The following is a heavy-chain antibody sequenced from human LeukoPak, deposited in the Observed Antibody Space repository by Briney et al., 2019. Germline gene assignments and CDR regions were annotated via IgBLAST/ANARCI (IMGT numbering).Heavy chain of an antibody. Sequence: GGSLRLSCAASGFAFSNAWMSWVRQAPGKGLEWVGRIKSKTDGGTTDYAAPVKGSFTISRDDSKNTLYLQMNSLKTEDTAVYYCTTSGPTYYYDSSGYYYWNFYYYYYYVDVWGKGTTVTVSS. V-gene: IGHV3-15*01. CDR1: GFAFSNAW. CDR2: IKSKTDGGTT. CDR3: TTSGPTYYYDSSGYYYWNFYYYYYYVDV. J-gene: IGHJ6*03. D-gene: IGHD3-22*01.